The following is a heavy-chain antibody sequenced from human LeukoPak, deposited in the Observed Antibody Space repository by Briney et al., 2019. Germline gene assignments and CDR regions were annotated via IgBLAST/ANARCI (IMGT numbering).Heavy chain of an antibody. CDR2: IYYSGNT. CDR3: ARQTGSGLFILP. J-gene: IGHJ4*02. V-gene: IGHV4-39*01. CDR1: GDSISSSNSY. Sequence: SETLSLTCTVSGDSISSSNSYWGWIRQPPGKGLEWIGSIYYSGNTYYNASLKSQVSISIDTSKNQFSLRLTSVTAADTAVYYCARQTGSGLFILPGGQGTLVTVSS. D-gene: IGHD3/OR15-3a*01.